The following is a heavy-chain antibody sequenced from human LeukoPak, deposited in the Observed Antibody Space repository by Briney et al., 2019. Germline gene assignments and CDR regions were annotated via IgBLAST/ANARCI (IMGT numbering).Heavy chain of an antibody. CDR3: ARGIVGVIPIDY. Sequence: GGSLRLSCAASGFTVSSNYMAWVRQAPGKGLEWVSFVYGDYNAYYADSVKGRFTISRDNSANTLYLQMNSLRVEDTAVYYCARGIVGVIPIDYWGQGTLVTVSS. CDR2: VYGDYNA. CDR1: GFTVSSNY. V-gene: IGHV3-53*01. D-gene: IGHD1-26*01. J-gene: IGHJ4*02.